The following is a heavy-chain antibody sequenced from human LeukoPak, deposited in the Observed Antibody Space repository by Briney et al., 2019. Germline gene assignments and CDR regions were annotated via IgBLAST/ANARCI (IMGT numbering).Heavy chain of an antibody. Sequence: SQTLSLTCTVSGGSISSGGYYWSWIRQPPGKGLEWIGYIYHSGSTYYNPSLKSRVTISVDRSKNQFSLKLSSVTAADTAVYYCAREVVGARPVDYWGQGTLVTVSS. CDR2: IYHSGST. CDR3: AREVVGARPVDY. CDR1: GGSISSGGYY. D-gene: IGHD1-26*01. J-gene: IGHJ4*02. V-gene: IGHV4-30-2*01.